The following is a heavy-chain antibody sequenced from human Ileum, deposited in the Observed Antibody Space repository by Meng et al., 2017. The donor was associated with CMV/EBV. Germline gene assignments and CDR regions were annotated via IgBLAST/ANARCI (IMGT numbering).Heavy chain of an antibody. CDR3: ARDGLSGRYFDY. Sequence: SYTTPGYTFTNNKIIWVRQAPGQGPEWMGWIDTNTGNPTYAQGFTGRFVFSLDTSVNTAYLQISSLKAEDTAVYYCARDGLSGRYFDYWGQGTLVTVSS. J-gene: IGHJ4*02. CDR2: IDTNTGNP. D-gene: IGHD1-26*01. CDR1: GYTFTNNK. V-gene: IGHV7-4-1*02.